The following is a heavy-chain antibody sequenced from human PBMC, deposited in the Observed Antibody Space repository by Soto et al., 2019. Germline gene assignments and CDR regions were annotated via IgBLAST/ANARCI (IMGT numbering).Heavy chain of an antibody. Sequence: SETLSLTSAVPGGSISSGGYSWSWIRLPPGKGLELIGYIYHSASTYYNPSLKSRVTISVDTSKNQFSLKLSSVTAADTAVYYCARDEFCCDYAAGRNYYGMDFWGQGTTVTVS. J-gene: IGHJ6*01. CDR3: ARDEFCCDYAAGRNYYGMDF. D-gene: IGHD4-17*01. V-gene: IGHV4-30-2*01. CDR1: GGSISSGGYS. CDR2: IYHSAST.